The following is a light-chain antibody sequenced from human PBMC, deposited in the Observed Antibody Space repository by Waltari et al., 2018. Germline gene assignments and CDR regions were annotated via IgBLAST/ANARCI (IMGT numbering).Light chain of an antibody. CDR2: GAS. V-gene: IGKV3-20*01. CDR3: QQYGSSLFT. CDR1: QSVSSSY. Sequence: EIVLTQSPGPLSLSPGERATPPCRASQSVSSSYLAWYQQKPGQDPRLLIYGASSRATGIPDRFSGSGSGTDFTLTISRLEPEDFAVYYCQQYGSSLFTFGPGTKVDIK. J-gene: IGKJ3*01.